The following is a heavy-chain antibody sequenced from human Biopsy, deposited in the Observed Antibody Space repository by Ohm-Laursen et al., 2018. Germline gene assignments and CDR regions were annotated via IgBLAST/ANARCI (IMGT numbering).Heavy chain of an antibody. CDR2: ISHTGRN. CDR3: ARGSREYCSGESCLYWYFDL. CDR1: GGSISSNNYY. Sequence: PPGTLSLTCTVSGGSISSNNYYWGWIRQPPGKGLEWIGEISHTGRNNYNPPLKSRVAIVVEISQRQSFLKLTSVTAADTAVYFCARGSREYCSGESCLYWYFDLWGRGSLVTVSS. V-gene: IGHV4-39*07. J-gene: IGHJ2*01. D-gene: IGHD2-15*01.